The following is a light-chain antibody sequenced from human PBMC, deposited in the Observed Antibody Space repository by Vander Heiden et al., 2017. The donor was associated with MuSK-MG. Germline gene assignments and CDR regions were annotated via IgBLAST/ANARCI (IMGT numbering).Light chain of an antibody. Sequence: EIVLTQPPATLSLSPGERATIACRASQCVSSYLAWYQQKPGQGPRLLIHDSCTRAPGIPARFSVSGFGSDFTLTISSQELEAFAVSFCHRHSNWPTLTFGAGTKVEIK. V-gene: IGKV3-11*01. CDR2: DSC. CDR1: QCVSSY. CDR3: HRHSNWPTLT. J-gene: IGKJ4*01.